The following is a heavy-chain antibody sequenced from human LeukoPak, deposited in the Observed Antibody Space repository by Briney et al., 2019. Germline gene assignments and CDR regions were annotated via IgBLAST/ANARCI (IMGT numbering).Heavy chain of an antibody. CDR1: GFTFSSYG. CDR3: ARDSGSGYDTAYFDY. J-gene: IGHJ4*02. V-gene: IGHV3-33*08. Sequence: GRSLRLSCAASGFTFSSYGMHWVRQAPGKGLEWVAVIWYDGSNKYYADSVKGRFTISRDNSKNTLYLQMNSLRAEDTAVYYCARDSGSGYDTAYFDYWGQGTPVTVSS. CDR2: IWYDGSNK. D-gene: IGHD5-12*01.